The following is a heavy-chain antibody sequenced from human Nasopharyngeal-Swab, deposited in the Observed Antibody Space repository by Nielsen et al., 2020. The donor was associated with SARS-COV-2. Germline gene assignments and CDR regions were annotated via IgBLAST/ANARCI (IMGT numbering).Heavy chain of an antibody. Sequence: PGKGLEWVSSISSGSSYIYYADSVKGRFTISRDNAKNSLYLQMNSLRAEDTAVYYCARAGGAYCGGDCYYYYGMDVWGQGTTVTVSS. D-gene: IGHD2-21*02. CDR3: ARAGGAYCGGDCYYYYGMDV. J-gene: IGHJ6*02. V-gene: IGHV3-21*01. CDR2: ISSGSSYI.